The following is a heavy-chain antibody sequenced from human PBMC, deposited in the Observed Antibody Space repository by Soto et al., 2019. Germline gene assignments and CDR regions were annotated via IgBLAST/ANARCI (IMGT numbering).Heavy chain of an antibody. CDR1: GDSLSTYY. J-gene: IGHJ4*02. Sequence: QVQLQESGPGLVRPSETLSLTCTVSGDSLSTYYWSWIRQPAGERLEWIGRIHDTGRTNYNPSLNSRVTMSVDTSKNQFSLRVNSVTAADTAVYYCARESFSGTSRVDSWGQGTLVTVSS. D-gene: IGHD3-10*01. CDR3: ARESFSGTSRVDS. CDR2: IHDTGRT. V-gene: IGHV4-4*07.